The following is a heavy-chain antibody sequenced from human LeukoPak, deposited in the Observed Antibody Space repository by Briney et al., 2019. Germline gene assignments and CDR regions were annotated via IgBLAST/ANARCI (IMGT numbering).Heavy chain of an antibody. CDR3: ATYQIGWLGVFDY. CDR1: GFTFSSYA. CDR2: ISGSGGST. Sequence: PGGSLRLSCAASGFTFSSYAMSWVRQAPGKGLEGVSAISGSGGSTYYADSVKGRFTISRDNSKNTLYLQMNSLRAEDTAVYYCATYQIGWLGVFDYWGQGTLVTVSS. D-gene: IGHD6-19*01. J-gene: IGHJ4*02. V-gene: IGHV3-23*01.